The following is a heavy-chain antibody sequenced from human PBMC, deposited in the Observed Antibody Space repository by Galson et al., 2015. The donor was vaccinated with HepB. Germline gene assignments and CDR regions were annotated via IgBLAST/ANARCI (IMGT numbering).Heavy chain of an antibody. CDR1: GGTFSSYA. D-gene: IGHD3-22*01. Sequence: SVKVSCKASGGTFSSYAISWVRQAPGQGLEWMGGIIPIFGIANYAQKFQGRVPITADESTSTAYMELSSLRSEDTAVYYCALDDSSGYYFLDRDDYWGQGTLVTVSS. J-gene: IGHJ4*02. CDR2: IIPIFGIA. CDR3: ALDDSSGYYFLDRDDY. V-gene: IGHV1-69*13.